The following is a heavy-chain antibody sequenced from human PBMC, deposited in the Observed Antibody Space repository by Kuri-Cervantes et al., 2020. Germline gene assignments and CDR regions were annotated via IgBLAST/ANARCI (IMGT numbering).Heavy chain of an antibody. CDR3: ARDHSSSWYYFDY. D-gene: IGHD6-13*01. CDR1: GFTFSSYA. CDR2: ISGSGGST. Sequence: GSLRLSCAASGFTFSSYAMSWVRQAPGKGLEWVSAISGSGGSTYYADSVKGRFTISRDNSKNTLYLQMNSLRAEDTAVYYCARDHSSSWYYFDYWGQGTLVTVSS. J-gene: IGHJ4*02. V-gene: IGHV3-23*01.